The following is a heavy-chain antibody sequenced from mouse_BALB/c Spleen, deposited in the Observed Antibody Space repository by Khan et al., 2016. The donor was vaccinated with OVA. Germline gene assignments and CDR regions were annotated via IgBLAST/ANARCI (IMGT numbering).Heavy chain of an antibody. Sequence: QVQLQQSGAELAKPGASVKMSCKASGYTFINYWILWIKQRPGQGLEWIGYINPSTGYTEYNQNFKDKATLTADISSSTAYMQLSSLKSEDSAGYYCARRGLRWDFDYWGQGTTLTVSS. V-gene: IGHV1-7*01. CDR3: ARRGLRWDFDY. J-gene: IGHJ2*01. CDR2: INPSTGYT. CDR1: GYTFINYW. D-gene: IGHD1-1*01.